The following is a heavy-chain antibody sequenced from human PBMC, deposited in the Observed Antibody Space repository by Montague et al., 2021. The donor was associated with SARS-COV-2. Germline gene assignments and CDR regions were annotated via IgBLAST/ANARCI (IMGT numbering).Heavy chain of an antibody. J-gene: IGHJ6*04. D-gene: IGHD6-6*01. CDR3: SRVTSTSSWVRHQAAV. CDR1: GGSFSGYY. CDR2: VNLSGST. V-gene: IGHV4-34*01. Sequence: SETLSLTCAVYGGSFSGYYWSWIRQPPGKGLEWIGEVNLSGSTNYNPSLKSRVTISVDTSKNQFSLKLSSVTAADTAVYYCSRVTSTSSWVRHQAAVWGKGTTVTVSS.